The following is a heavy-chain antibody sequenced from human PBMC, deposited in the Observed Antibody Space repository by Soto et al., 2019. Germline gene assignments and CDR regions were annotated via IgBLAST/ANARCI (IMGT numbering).Heavy chain of an antibody. CDR3: ARGWGLDP. J-gene: IGHJ5*02. CDR1: GFTFNSYW. V-gene: IGHV3-7*04. Sequence: EVQLVESGGGLVQPGGSLRLSCAASGFTFNSYWMTWVRQAPGKGLEWVANIKQDGSEKYYVDSVKGRFTISRDNAKNSLYLQMNSLRAEDTAVYYCARGWGLDPWGQGTVVTVSS. D-gene: IGHD1-26*01. CDR2: IKQDGSEK.